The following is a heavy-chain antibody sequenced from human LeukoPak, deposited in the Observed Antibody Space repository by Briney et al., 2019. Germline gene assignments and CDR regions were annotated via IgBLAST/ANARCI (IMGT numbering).Heavy chain of an antibody. J-gene: IGHJ5*02. D-gene: IGHD3-16*01. CDR2: IYPDDSNT. CDR1: GYSFTTHW. V-gene: IGHV5-51*01. CDR3: ARLEEDLTLGVAGYWFVP. Sequence: GESLKISCKGSGYSFTTHWIGWVRQMPGKGLEWLGIIYPDDSNTRYSPSFQGQVTLSADKSINTAYLQWSSLRASDTAMYYCARLEEDLTLGVAGYWFVPWGQGTLVTVS.